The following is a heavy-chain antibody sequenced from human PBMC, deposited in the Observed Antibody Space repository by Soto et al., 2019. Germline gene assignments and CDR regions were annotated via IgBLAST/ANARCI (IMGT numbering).Heavy chain of an antibody. V-gene: IGHV6-1*01. CDR1: GDSVSSNSAA. Sequence: SQTLSLTCALSGDSVSSNSAAWNWIRQSPSRGLEWLGRTYYRSKWYNDYAVSVKSRITINPDTSKNQFSLQLNSVTPEDTAVYYCARGMGSGYISGWHDRWGQGIRVTGSS. J-gene: IGHJ5*02. CDR2: TYYRSKWYN. D-gene: IGHD6-19*01. CDR3: ARGMGSGYISGWHDR.